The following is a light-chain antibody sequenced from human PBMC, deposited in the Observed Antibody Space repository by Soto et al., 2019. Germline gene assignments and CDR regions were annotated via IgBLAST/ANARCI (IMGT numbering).Light chain of an antibody. CDR1: QSISRT. CDR3: QQRSNRPPPT. Sequence: VLTQSPATLSVSPGERATLSCRASQSISRTLAWYQQKPGQPPRLLIYDASTRATGCPARCSGSGSGTDFTLTISSLVPEDFAVYYCQQRSNRPPPTFGGGTKVDIK. J-gene: IGKJ4*01. V-gene: IGKV3-11*01. CDR2: DAS.